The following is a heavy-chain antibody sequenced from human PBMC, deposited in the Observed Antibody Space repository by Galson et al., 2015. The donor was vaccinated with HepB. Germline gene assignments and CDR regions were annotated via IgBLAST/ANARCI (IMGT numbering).Heavy chain of an antibody. D-gene: IGHD5-12*01. J-gene: IGHJ6*02. CDR1: GYTFTNYW. Sequence: QSGAEVKKPGESLRISCQSSGYTFTNYWISWVRQKPGKGLEWMLNINPSGSYTNYNPSFQGHVSISADKSINTAYLQWSSLQASDTAMYYCVATPQGYGMDVWGHGTTVTVSS. CDR3: VATPQGYGMDV. CDR2: INPSGSYT. V-gene: IGHV5-10-1*01.